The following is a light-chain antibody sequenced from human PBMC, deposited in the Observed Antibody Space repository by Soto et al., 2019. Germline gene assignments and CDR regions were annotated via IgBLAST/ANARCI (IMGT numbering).Light chain of an antibody. CDR2: GAS. CDR1: QSVSSTY. CDR3: QQYGSSPPYT. J-gene: IGKJ2*01. Sequence: EIVLTQSPGTLSLSPGERATLSCRASQSVSSTYLAWYQQKPGQAPRLLLYGASSRATGIPDRFSGSGSGTDFPLTISRLEPEDFAVYYCQQYGSSPPYTFGQGNKLEIK. V-gene: IGKV3-20*01.